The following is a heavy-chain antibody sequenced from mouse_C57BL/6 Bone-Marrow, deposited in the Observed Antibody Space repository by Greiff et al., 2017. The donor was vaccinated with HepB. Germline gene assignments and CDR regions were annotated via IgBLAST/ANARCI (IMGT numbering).Heavy chain of an antibody. CDR2: IWTGGGT. J-gene: IGHJ2*01. CDR1: GFSFTSYA. Sequence: VQLQQSGPGLVAPSQSLSITCTVSGFSFTSYAISWVRQPPGKGLEWLGVIWTGGGTNYNSALKSRLSISKDNSKSQVFLKMNSLQTDDTARYYCARDNYYGSSYVDYFDYWGQGTTLTVSS. CDR3: ARDNYYGSSYVDYFDY. D-gene: IGHD1-1*01. V-gene: IGHV2-9-1*01.